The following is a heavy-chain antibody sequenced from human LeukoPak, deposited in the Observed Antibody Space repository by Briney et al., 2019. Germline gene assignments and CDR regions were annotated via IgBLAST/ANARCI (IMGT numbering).Heavy chain of an antibody. V-gene: IGHV3-11*01. CDR1: GFTFSDYY. J-gene: IGHJ4*02. D-gene: IGHD3-10*01. CDR3: ATVPYYYGSGSYYKFDY. Sequence: GGSLRLSCAASGFTFSDYYMSWIRQAPGKGLEWVSYISSSGSTIYYADSVKGRFTISRDNAKNSLYLQMNSLRAEDTAVYYCATVPYYYGSGSYYKFDYWGQGTLVTVSS. CDR2: ISSSGSTI.